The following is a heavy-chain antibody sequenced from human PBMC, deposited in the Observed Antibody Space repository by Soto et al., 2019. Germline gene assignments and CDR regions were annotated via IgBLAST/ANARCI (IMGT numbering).Heavy chain of an antibody. J-gene: IGHJ6*03. CDR2: INHSGST. D-gene: IGHD2-2*01. Sequence: PSETMSLTCAVYGGSFSGYYWSWIRKPPGKGLEWIGEINHSGSTNYNPSLKSRVTISVDTSKNQFSLKLSSVTAADTAVYYCARGSGYCSSTSCRTRRYYYYYMDVWGKGTTVTVSS. CDR1: GGSFSGYY. CDR3: ARGSGYCSSTSCRTRRYYYYYMDV. V-gene: IGHV4-34*01.